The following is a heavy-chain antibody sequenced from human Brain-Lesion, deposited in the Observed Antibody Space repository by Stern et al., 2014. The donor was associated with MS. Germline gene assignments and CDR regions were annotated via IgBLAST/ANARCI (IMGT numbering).Heavy chain of an antibody. CDR2: IHQDGSDK. CDR1: GFPFSDYW. CDR3: ARIDRGNYDFWSGYYDYWFDP. D-gene: IGHD3-3*01. Sequence: EVQLVQSGGDLVQPGGSLRLSCVASGFPFSDYWLTWVRQAPGKGLQWVANIHQDGSDKKYGDSVKGRFTISRDNAKNSLYLQMNSLRGDDTAVYYCARIDRGNYDFWSGYYDYWFDPWGQGTLVTVSS. J-gene: IGHJ5*02. V-gene: IGHV3-7*01.